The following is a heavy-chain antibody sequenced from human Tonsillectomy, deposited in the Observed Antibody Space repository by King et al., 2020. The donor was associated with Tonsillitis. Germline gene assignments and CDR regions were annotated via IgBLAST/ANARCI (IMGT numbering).Heavy chain of an antibody. V-gene: IGHV3-23*04. CDR1: GFTFSSYA. CDR2: ISGSGGST. Sequence: VQLVESGGGLVQPGGSLRLSCAASGFTFSSYAMSWVRQAPGKGLEWVSAISGSGGSTYYADSVKGRFTISRDNSKNTLYLQMNSLRAEDTAVYYCAKEPVAGGYYYDISGYYQDYYYYGMDVWGQGTTVTVSS. CDR3: AKEPVAGGYYYDISGYYQDYYYYGMDV. D-gene: IGHD3-22*01. J-gene: IGHJ6*02.